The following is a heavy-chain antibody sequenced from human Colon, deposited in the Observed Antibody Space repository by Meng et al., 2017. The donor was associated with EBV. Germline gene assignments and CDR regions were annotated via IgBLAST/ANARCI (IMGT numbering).Heavy chain of an antibody. CDR3: ARNYYFDY. V-gene: IGHV4-30-4*01. Sequence: QVRLQVSGPGLVKPSXXLSLTCTVSCGSINSGDYYWSWIRQPPGKGLEWIGYIYYTGSTYYNPSLKSRVTISMDTSKNQFSLRLSSVTAADTAVYYCARNYYFDYWGQGTLVTVSS. CDR2: IYYTGST. J-gene: IGHJ4*02. CDR1: CGSINSGDYY.